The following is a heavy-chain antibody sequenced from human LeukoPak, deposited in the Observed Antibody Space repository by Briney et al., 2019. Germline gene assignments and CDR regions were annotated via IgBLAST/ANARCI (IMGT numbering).Heavy chain of an antibody. CDR1: GFTFGSYG. CDR2: IRYDGSNK. V-gene: IGHV3-30*02. CDR3: AKVLPDYFDY. J-gene: IGHJ4*02. Sequence: GGSLRLSCAASGFTFGSYGMHWVRQAPGKGLEWVAFIRYDGSNKYYADSVKGRFTISRDNSKNTLYLQMNSLRAEDTAVYYCAKVLPDYFDYWGQGTLVTVSS.